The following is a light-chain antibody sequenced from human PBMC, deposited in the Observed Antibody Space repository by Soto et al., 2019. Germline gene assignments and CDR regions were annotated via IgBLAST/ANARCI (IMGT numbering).Light chain of an antibody. J-gene: IGLJ3*02. Sequence: QSALTQPASVCGSPGQSITISCTGTSSDVGGYNFVSWYQQHPGKPPKLIIYAVNNRPSGVSDRFSASKSGNTASLTISGLQAEDEADYYCSSYTVSTTLVLFGGGTKLTVL. CDR1: SSDVGGYNF. V-gene: IGLV2-14*01. CDR2: AVN. CDR3: SSYTVSTTLVL.